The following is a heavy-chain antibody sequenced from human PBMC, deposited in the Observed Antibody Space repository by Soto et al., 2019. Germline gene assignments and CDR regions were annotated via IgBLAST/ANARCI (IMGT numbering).Heavy chain of an antibody. V-gene: IGHV4-59*01. CDR2: IYYSGST. CDR1: GGSISSYY. J-gene: IGHJ5*02. D-gene: IGHD1-1*01. Sequence: XXTLSLPFTVSGGSISSYYWRWIPQPPGKGLEWIGYIYYSGSTNYNPSLKSRVTISVDTSKNQFSLILSSVTDADTAVYYCARYKPSTLTQWFDPWGQGTLVTVSS. CDR3: ARYKPSTLTQWFDP.